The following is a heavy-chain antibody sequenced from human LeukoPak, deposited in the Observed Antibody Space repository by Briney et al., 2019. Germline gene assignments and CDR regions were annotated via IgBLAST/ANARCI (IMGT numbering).Heavy chain of an antibody. D-gene: IGHD2-15*01. CDR1: GYTFTGYY. Sequence: ASVKVSCKASGYTFTGYYMHWVRQAPGQGFEWMGWINPNSGGTNYAQKFQGRVTMTRDTSISTAYMELSRLRSDDTAVYYCASGYCSGGSCYLPDYWGQGTLVTVSS. CDR3: ASGYCSGGSCYLPDY. J-gene: IGHJ4*02. CDR2: INPNSGGT. V-gene: IGHV1-2*02.